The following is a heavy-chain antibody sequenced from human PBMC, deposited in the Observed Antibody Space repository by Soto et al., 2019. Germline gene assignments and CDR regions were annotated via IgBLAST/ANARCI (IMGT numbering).Heavy chain of an antibody. D-gene: IGHD1-1*01. CDR1: GYAFTTYG. J-gene: IGHJ4*02. V-gene: IGHV1-18*01. Sequence: QVHLVQSGAEVKKPGASVKVSCNGSGYAFTTYGITWVRQAPGQGLEWMGWISAHNGNTNYAQKRQGRVTVTRDTSTRTAYMNLRSLRSSDTAVNYCARGTNGDYWGQG. CDR3: ARGTNGDY. CDR2: ISAHNGNT.